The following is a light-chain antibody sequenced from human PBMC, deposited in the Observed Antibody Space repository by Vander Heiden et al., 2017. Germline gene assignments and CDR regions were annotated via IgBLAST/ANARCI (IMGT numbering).Light chain of an antibody. CDR3: LQDNNYPWT. J-gene: IGKJ1*01. V-gene: IGKV1-6*01. CDR2: ASS. Sequence: AIQMTHSPSSLSASVGDRVTIPCRASQAIRNDLGWYQQKPVKAPKVLIYASSSLESGVPSRFSGSGSGTDFTLTIGSLHPEDFATYYCLQDNNYPWTFGQGTKVEIK. CDR1: QAIRND.